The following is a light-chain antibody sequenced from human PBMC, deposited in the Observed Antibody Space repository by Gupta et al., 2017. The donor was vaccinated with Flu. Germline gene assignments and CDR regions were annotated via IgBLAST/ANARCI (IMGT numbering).Light chain of an antibody. CDR2: GAS. CDR1: QSVSSN. V-gene: IGKV3-15*01. J-gene: IGKJ2*04. CDR3: QQYNKWPRWS. Sequence: EIVMTQSPATLPVSPGERVTLSCRASQSVSSNLAWYQQKPGQPPRLLIYGASTRATGIPARFSGSGSGTEFTLSITTLQSEDFGVYYCQQYNKWPRWSFGQGTKLEIK.